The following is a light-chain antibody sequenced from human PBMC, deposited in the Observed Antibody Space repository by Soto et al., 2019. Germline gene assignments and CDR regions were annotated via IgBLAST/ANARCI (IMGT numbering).Light chain of an antibody. J-gene: IGLJ3*02. CDR1: SSNIGAGYD. Sequence: QSVLTQPPSVSGAPGQRVTISCTGSSSNIGAGYDVHWYQQLPGTAPKLLIYGNSNRPSGVPDRFSGSKSGTSASLATTGLQAEDEADYYCQSHDSSLNGWVFGGGTKVTVL. V-gene: IGLV1-40*01. CDR2: GNS. CDR3: QSHDSSLNGWV.